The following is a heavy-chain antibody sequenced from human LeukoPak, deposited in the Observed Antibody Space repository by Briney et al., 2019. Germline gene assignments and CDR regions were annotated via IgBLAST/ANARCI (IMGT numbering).Heavy chain of an antibody. D-gene: IGHD3-22*01. CDR1: GYTFTTYR. J-gene: IGHJ4*02. CDR3: AAGPVYDYFEF. V-gene: IGHV1-2*02. Sequence: ASVKVSCKASGYTFTTYRISWVRQAPGQGLEWMGWINPNSGGTNSAQKFQVRITLTRDTSISTAYMELSRLRSDDTAVYYCAAGPVYDYFEFWGQGTLVTVSS. CDR2: INPNSGGT.